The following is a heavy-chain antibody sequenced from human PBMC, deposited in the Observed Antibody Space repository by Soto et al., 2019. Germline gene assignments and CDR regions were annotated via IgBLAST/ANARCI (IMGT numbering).Heavy chain of an antibody. CDR3: ARDRDSSYFPPPYSFAS. CDR1: AFTFRSYT. J-gene: IGHJ4*02. D-gene: IGHD4-4*01. CDR2: ISYDGSKT. Sequence: QVQLVESGGGVVQPGRSLRLSCAASAFTFRSYTMHWVRQAPGKGLEWVATISYDGSKTNYADSVRGRFTISRDNSKSTLFLQIDSLRPEDTAVYSCARDRDSSYFPPPYSFASWGQGTLVTVSS. V-gene: IGHV3-30*04.